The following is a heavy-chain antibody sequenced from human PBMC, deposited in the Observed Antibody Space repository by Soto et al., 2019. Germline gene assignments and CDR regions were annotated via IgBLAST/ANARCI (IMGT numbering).Heavy chain of an antibody. Sequence: QVQLIQSEAEVKKPGSSVRVSCTASGGIFGSHGFSWVRQAPGQRLEWVGGFIPIFRTLTYTEKFQARVRVAADGSTNTVYLDLSSLTSEDTAVYYCVRDRRIYYSDPHDEFGAADYEVWGQGTMVSVSS. D-gene: IGHD3-22*01. J-gene: IGHJ3*01. CDR1: GGIFGSHG. CDR3: VRDRRIYYSDPHDEFGAADYEV. V-gene: IGHV1-69*01. CDR2: FIPIFRTL.